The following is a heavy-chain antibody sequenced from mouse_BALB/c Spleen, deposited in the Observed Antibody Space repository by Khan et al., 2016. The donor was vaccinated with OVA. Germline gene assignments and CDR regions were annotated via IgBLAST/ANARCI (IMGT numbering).Heavy chain of an antibody. D-gene: IGHD1-1*01. CDR2: IYPGSGYT. Sequence: QVQLKQSGPDLVKPGASVKMSCKASGYTFTNFLISWVKQRPGQGLEWIGEIYPGSGYTYYNETFRGKAILTTDKSSNTAYMQLNSMTSEDSVVYFDASTCYGGFAYWGQGALVTVSA. CDR3: ASTCYGGFAY. J-gene: IGHJ3*01. CDR1: GYTFTNFL. V-gene: IGHV1-77*01.